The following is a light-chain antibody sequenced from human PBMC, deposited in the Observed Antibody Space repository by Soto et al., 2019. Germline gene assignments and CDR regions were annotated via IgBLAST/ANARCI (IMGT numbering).Light chain of an antibody. CDR1: QTITTW. V-gene: IGKV1-5*01. CDR2: DAS. Sequence: TTESPPSGSGSFGDKGIITCRASQTITTWLAWYQQKPGKAPKLLIYDASSLESGVPSRFSGSGSGTGFTLTISRLQPDDFATYSCQQYRSYPRTCGQGTKG. CDR3: QQYRSYPRT. J-gene: IGKJ1*01.